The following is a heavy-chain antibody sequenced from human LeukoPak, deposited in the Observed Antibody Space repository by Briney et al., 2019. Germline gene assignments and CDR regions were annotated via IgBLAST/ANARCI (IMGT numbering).Heavy chain of an antibody. CDR3: ASASARYCSGGSCYSPFDY. V-gene: IGHV4-61*01. CDR2: IYYSGST. J-gene: IGHJ4*02. Sequence: SETLSLTCTVSGGSVSSGSYYWSWIRQPPGKGLEWIGYIYYSGSTNYNPSLKSRVTISVDTSKNQFSLKLSSVTAADTAVYYCASASARYCSGGSCYSPFDYWGQGTLVTVSS. D-gene: IGHD2-15*01. CDR1: GGSVSSGSYY.